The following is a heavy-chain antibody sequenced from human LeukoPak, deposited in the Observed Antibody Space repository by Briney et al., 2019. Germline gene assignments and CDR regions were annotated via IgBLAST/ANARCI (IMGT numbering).Heavy chain of an antibody. V-gene: IGHV4-39*01. D-gene: IGHD3-22*01. Sequence: SETLSLTCTVSGGSISSSSYYWGWIRQPPGEGLEWIGSIYYSGSTYYNPSLKSRVTISVDTSKNQFSLKLSSVTAADTAVYYCASELIVVAKYGYWGQGTLVTVSS. J-gene: IGHJ4*02. CDR2: IYYSGST. CDR3: ASELIVVAKYGY. CDR1: GGSISSSSYY.